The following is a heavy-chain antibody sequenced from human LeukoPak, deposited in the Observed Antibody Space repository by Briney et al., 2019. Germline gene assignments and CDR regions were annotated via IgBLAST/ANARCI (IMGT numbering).Heavy chain of an antibody. V-gene: IGHV4-31*03. Sequence: SETLSLTCTVSGGSLSSGGYYWRWLRQHPGTGLEWVGYIYYSESTYYNPSLKSRFTMSIDTSKNQFSLKLSSVPAADTAVYYCARDHTVLRLHYYYGMDVWGQGTTVTVSS. J-gene: IGHJ6*02. D-gene: IGHD2-8*01. CDR3: ARDHTVLRLHYYYGMDV. CDR1: GGSLSSGGYY. CDR2: IYYSEST.